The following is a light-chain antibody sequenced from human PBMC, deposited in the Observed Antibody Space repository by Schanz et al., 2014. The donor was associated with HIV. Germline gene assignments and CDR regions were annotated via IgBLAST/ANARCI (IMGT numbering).Light chain of an antibody. V-gene: IGLV2-14*03. CDR2: DVT. J-gene: IGLJ3*02. Sequence: QSVLTQPASVSGSLGQSITISCTGTSGDVGRYDYVSWYQQHPGQAPKLLIYDVTYRPSGISNRFSGSKSGYTASLTVSGLQPEDEADYYCSSFAGSNIPWVFGGGTKLTVL. CDR3: SSFAGSNIPWV. CDR1: SGDVGRYDY.